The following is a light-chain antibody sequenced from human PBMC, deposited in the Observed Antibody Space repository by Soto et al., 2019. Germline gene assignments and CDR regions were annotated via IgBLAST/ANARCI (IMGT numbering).Light chain of an antibody. CDR1: SSDVGGYKY. V-gene: IGLV2-14*01. Sequence: QSALTQPASVSGSPGQSITISCTGTSSDVGGYKYVSWYQQEPGKAPKLMIYEVSNRPSGVSSRFSGRRSGNTASLTISGLQAGDEADYYCSSYTTSNTLVVFGGGTKVTVL. J-gene: IGLJ2*01. CDR3: SSYTTSNTLVV. CDR2: EVS.